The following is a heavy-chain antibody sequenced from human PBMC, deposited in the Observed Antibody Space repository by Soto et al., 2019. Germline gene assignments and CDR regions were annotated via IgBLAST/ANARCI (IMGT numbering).Heavy chain of an antibody. Sequence: EVQLLESGGGLVQPGGSLRLSCAASGFTFRSFAVAWVRQAPGKGLEWVTTIAVSGSTYYADFVKGRFTVSRDSSNNAVYLQRRALRPEDTAVYYCAKVPGVTGRGLVYWGQGTLVTVSS. J-gene: IGHJ4*02. CDR3: AKVPGVTGRGLVY. D-gene: IGHD2-21*02. CDR2: IAVSGST. CDR1: GFTFRSFA. V-gene: IGHV3-23*01.